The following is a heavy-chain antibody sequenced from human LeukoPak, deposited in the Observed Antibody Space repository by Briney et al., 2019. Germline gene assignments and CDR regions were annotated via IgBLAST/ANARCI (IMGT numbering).Heavy chain of an antibody. CDR1: GFTFSSYS. D-gene: IGHD6-6*01. Sequence: GGSLRLSCAASGFTFSSYSMTWVRQAPGKGLEWLSIISGSVYGGVTYYADSVRGRFTISRDSSMNTLYLQMNSVRVEDTAVYYCARSSIRAYFDYWGQGTLVTVSS. V-gene: IGHV3-23*01. CDR3: ARSSIRAYFDY. J-gene: IGHJ4*02. CDR2: ISGSVYGGVT.